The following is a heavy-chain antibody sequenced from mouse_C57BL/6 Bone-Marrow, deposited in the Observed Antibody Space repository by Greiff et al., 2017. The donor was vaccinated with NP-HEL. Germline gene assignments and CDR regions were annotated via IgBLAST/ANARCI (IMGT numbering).Heavy chain of an antibody. V-gene: IGHV1-19*01. D-gene: IGHD2-2*01. J-gene: IGHJ2*01. CDR1: GYTFTDYY. CDR3: ARGCMVTVDY. Sequence: VQLKQPGPVLVKPGASVKMSCKASGYTFTDYYMNWVKQSHGKSLEWIGVINPYNGGTSYNQKFKGKATLTVDKSSSTAYMELNSLTSEDSAVYCCARGCMVTVDYWGQGTTLTVSS. CDR2: INPYNGGT.